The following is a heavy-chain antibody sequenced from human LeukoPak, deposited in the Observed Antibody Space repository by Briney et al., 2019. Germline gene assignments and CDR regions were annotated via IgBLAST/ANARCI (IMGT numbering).Heavy chain of an antibody. CDR2: ISSSGSTI. Sequence: GGSLRLSCAASGFTFSDYYMSWIRQAPGKGLEWVSYISSSGSTIYYADSVKGRFTISRDNSKNTLYLQMNSLRAEDTAVYYCAKEGREWELPHWGQGTLVTVSS. CDR1: GFTFSDYY. D-gene: IGHD1-26*01. V-gene: IGHV3-11*01. J-gene: IGHJ4*02. CDR3: AKEGREWELPH.